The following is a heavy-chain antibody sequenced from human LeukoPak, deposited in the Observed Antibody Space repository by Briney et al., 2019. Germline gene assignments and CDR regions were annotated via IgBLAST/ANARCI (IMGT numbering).Heavy chain of an antibody. CDR1: GGSISSSSYY. Sequence: PSETLSPTCTVSGGSISSSSYYWGWIRQPPGKGLEWIGCIYYSGSTYYNPSLKSRVTISVDTSKNQFSLKLSSVTAADTAVYYCASIAARPTYYYYYMDVWGKGTTVTVSS. D-gene: IGHD6-6*01. V-gene: IGHV4-39*01. J-gene: IGHJ6*03. CDR2: IYYSGST. CDR3: ASIAARPTYYYYYMDV.